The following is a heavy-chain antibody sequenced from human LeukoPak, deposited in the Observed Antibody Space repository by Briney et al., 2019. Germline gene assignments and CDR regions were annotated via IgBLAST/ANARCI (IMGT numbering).Heavy chain of an antibody. CDR3: AKDSAFYYIDV. V-gene: IGHV3-9*01. CDR1: GFTFDDYA. CDR2: ISWNSGSI. Sequence: GGSLRLSCAASGFTFDDYAMHWVRQAPGKGLEWVSGISWNSGSIGYADSVKGRFTISRDNSKNTLYLQMNSLKGDDTAVYYCAKDSAFYYIDVWGKGTTVIISS. J-gene: IGHJ6*03.